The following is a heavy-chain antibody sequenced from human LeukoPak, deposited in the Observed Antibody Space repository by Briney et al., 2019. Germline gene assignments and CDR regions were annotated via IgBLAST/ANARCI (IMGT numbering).Heavy chain of an antibody. J-gene: IGHJ4*02. Sequence: SETLSLTCAVYGGSFSGYYWSWIRQPPGKGLEWIGEINHSGSTNYNPSLKSRVTISIDTSKNQFSLKLSSVTAADTAVYYCARGWGYFDYWGQGTLVTVSS. D-gene: IGHD3-16*01. CDR1: GGSFSGYY. CDR2: INHSGST. V-gene: IGHV4-34*01. CDR3: ARGWGYFDY.